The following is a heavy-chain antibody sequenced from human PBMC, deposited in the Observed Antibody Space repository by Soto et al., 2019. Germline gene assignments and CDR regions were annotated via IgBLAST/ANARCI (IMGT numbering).Heavy chain of an antibody. CDR2: ISSSSSTI. Sequence: PGGSLRLSCAASGFTFSSYSMNWVRQAPGKGLEWVSYISSSSSTIYYADSVKGRFTISRDNAKNSLYLQMNSLRDEDTAVYYCARAQRIAARGDYANYWGQGTLVTVSS. D-gene: IGHD6-6*01. CDR1: GFTFSSYS. J-gene: IGHJ4*02. CDR3: ARAQRIAARGDYANY. V-gene: IGHV3-48*02.